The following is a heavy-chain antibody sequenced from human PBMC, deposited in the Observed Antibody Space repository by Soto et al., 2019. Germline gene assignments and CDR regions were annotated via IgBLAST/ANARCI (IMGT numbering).Heavy chain of an antibody. CDR1: GFTFSDHY. CDR2: TRNKANSYTT. J-gene: IGHJ3*02. V-gene: IGHV3-72*01. CDR3: ASTYSNYGAFDI. Sequence: EVQLVESGGGLVQPGGSLRLSCEASGFTFSDHYMDWVPQAPGKGLEWVGRTRNKANSYTTEYAASVKGRFTISRDDSKNSLYPQMNSLKTKDTAVYYCASTYSNYGAFDIWGQGTMVTVSS. D-gene: IGHD4-4*01.